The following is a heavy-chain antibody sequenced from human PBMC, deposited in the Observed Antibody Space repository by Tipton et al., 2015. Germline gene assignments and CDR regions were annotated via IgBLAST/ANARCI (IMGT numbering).Heavy chain of an antibody. CDR1: GGSFYTYY. J-gene: IGHJ6*02. CDR3: ARGGSPIIEMAYHHYGLDV. D-gene: IGHD5-24*01. Sequence: LRLSCSLSGGSFYTYYGTWIRQPPGQGLEWIGEIYHSGTTNYNPSLRGRFTISLRTPKNQLSLKVDSVTAADTAIYYCARGGSPIIEMAYHHYGLDVWGQGTTVTVSS. V-gene: IGHV4-34*01. CDR2: IYHSGTT.